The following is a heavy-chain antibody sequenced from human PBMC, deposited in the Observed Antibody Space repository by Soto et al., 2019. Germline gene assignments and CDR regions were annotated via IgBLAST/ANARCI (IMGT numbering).Heavy chain of an antibody. CDR3: ARADTVTTYYGMDV. CDR2: ISYDGSNK. CDR1: GFTFSSYA. Sequence: GGSLKLSCAASGFTFSSYARHWFRQAPGKGLEWVAVISYDGSNKYYADSVKGRFTISRDNSKNTLYLQMNSLRAEDTAVYYCARADTVTTYYGMDVWGQGTTVPVSS. D-gene: IGHD4-17*01. J-gene: IGHJ6*02. V-gene: IGHV3-30-3*01.